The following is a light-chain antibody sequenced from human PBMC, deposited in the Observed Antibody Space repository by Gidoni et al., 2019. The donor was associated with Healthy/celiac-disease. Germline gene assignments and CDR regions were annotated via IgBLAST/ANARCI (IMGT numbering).Light chain of an antibody. J-gene: IGKJ5*01. CDR1: QSVSSY. CDR2: DAS. CDR3: QQRSPPIT. Sequence: EIVLTQSPATLSLSPGERATLSCRASQSVSSYLAWYQQKPGQAPRLLIHDASNRATGIPARFSGSGSGTDFTLTISSLEPEDFAVYYCQQRSPPITFGQGTRLEIK. V-gene: IGKV3-11*01.